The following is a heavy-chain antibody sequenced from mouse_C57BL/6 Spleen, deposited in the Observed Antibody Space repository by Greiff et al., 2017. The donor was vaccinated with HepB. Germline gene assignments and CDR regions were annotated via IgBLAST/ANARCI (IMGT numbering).Heavy chain of an antibody. CDR2: INPSNGGT. CDR1: GYTFTSYW. CDR3: ARGDVLLFTTVVATRGFDY. D-gene: IGHD1-1*01. V-gene: IGHV1-53*01. Sequence: QVQLQQPGTELVKPGASVKLSCKASGYTFTSYWMHWVKQRPGQGLEWIGNINPSNGGTNYNEKFKSKATLTVDKSSSTAYMQLSSLTSEDSAVYYCARGDVLLFTTVVATRGFDYWGQGTTLTVSS. J-gene: IGHJ2*01.